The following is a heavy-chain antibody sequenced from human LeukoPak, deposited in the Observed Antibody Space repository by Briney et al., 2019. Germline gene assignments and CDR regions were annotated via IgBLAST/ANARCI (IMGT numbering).Heavy chain of an antibody. CDR2: IYYSGST. Sequence: SETLSLTCTVSGGSISSYYWSWIRQPPGKGLEWIGYIYYSGSTNYNPSLKSRVTISVDTSKNQFSLKLSSVTAADTAVYYCAAYYDSSGYYWSYFDYWGQGTLVNVSS. V-gene: IGHV4-59*08. CDR3: AAYYDSSGYYWSYFDY. J-gene: IGHJ4*02. D-gene: IGHD3-22*01. CDR1: GGSISSYY.